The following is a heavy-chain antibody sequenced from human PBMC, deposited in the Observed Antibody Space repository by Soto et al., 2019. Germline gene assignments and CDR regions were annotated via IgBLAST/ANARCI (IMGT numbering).Heavy chain of an antibody. V-gene: IGHV1-18*01. Sequence: ASVKVSCKASGYTFTNYGISWVRQAPGQGLEWMGWISSYNGNTNYAQRLQGRVTMTTDTSTRTAYMELRSLRSDDTAVYYCATYYDSWSGYYTQPYYYYYGMDVWGQGTTVTVSS. CDR2: ISSYNGNT. J-gene: IGHJ6*02. CDR3: ATYYDSWSGYYTQPYYYYYGMDV. D-gene: IGHD3-3*01. CDR1: GYTFTNYG.